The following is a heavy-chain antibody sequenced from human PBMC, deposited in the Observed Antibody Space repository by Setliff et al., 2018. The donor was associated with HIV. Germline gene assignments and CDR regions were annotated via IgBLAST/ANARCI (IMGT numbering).Heavy chain of an antibody. V-gene: IGHV1-18*01. CDR3: GRDYHDFWSGYPQSFNY. CDR1: GYTFTNFG. D-gene: IGHD3-3*01. Sequence: ASVKVSCKASGYTFTNFGISWVRQAPGQGLEWMGWISAYNGNTDYVQKFQGRVIMTTDTATSTAYMELRSLRSDDTAVYFCGRDYHDFWSGYPQSFNYWGQGTLVTVSS. J-gene: IGHJ4*02. CDR2: ISAYNGNT.